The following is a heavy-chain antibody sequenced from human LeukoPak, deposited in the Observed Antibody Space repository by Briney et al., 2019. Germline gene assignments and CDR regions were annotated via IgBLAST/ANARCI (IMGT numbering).Heavy chain of an antibody. CDR2: IYYSGST. CDR3: ARIVEMATIT. Sequence: SETLSLTCTVSGGSISSYYWSWIRQPPGKGLEWIGYIYYSGSTNYNPSLKSRVTISVDASKNQFSLKLSSVTAADTAVYYCARIVEMATITWGQGTLVTVSS. D-gene: IGHD5-24*01. V-gene: IGHV4-59*12. J-gene: IGHJ5*02. CDR1: GGSISSYY.